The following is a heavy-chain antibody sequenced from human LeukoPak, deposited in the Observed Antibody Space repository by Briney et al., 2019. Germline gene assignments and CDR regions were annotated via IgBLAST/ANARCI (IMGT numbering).Heavy chain of an antibody. D-gene: IGHD5-18*01. CDR3: TRYTAPHRWFDP. J-gene: IGHJ5*02. CDR2: IRSKADNYAT. V-gene: IGHV3-73*01. CDR1: GFTFSGSA. Sequence: PGGSLRLSCTTPGFTFSGSAIYWVRQASGKGLEWVGRIRSKADNYATLYAASMKGRFTISRDDSKNTAYLQMNSLKTEDTAVYYCTRYTAPHRWFDPWGQGTLVTVSS.